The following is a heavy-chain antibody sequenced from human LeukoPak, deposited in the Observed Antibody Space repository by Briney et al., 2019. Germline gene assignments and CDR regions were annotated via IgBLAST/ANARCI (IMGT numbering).Heavy chain of an antibody. CDR3: ARGGYCSSASCPLDY. D-gene: IGHD2-2*01. V-gene: IGHV4-59*01. CDR2: IYYSGST. CDR1: GGSISSYY. Sequence: SETLSLTCTVSGGSISSYYWSWIWQPPGKGLEWIGYIYYSGSTNYKPSLKSRVTISVDTSKNQFSLKLSSVTAADTAVYYCARGGYCSSASCPLDYWGQGTLVTVSS. J-gene: IGHJ4*02.